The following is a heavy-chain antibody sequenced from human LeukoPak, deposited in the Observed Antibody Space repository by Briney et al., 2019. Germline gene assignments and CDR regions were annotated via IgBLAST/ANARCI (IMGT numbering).Heavy chain of an antibody. CDR3: AREGRWLQWYSYFGY. CDR2: IYYSGST. J-gene: IGHJ4*02. Sequence: PSETLSLTCTVSGGSISSYYWSWIRQPPGKGLEWIGYIYYSGSTNYNPSLKSRVTISVDTSKNQFSLKLSSVTAADTAVYYCAREGRWLQWYSYFGYWGQGTLVTVSS. D-gene: IGHD5-12*01. CDR1: GGSISSYY. V-gene: IGHV4-59*01.